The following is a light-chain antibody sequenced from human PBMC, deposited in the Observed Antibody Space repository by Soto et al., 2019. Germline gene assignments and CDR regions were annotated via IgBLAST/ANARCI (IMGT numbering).Light chain of an antibody. CDR2: DVS. Sequence: IVLTQSPATLSVSPVERATLSFSASQSVSSNYLAWYQRKPGQSPRLLIYDVSIRATGVPARFSATGSETDFTLTISGLQSGDSAVYFCQQYNNWPFSCGQGTRREIK. V-gene: IGKV3-15*01. CDR3: QQYNNWPFS. CDR1: QSVSSN. J-gene: IGKJ5*01.